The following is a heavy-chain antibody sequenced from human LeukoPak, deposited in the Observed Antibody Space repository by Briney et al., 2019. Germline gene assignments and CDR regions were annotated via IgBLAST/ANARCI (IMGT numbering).Heavy chain of an antibody. CDR1: GFTFSSYG. CDR2: ISGSGGST. CDR3: AKDWLTYYYGSGSYYLGERANFDY. Sequence: GGSLRLSCAASGFTFSSYGMSWVRQAPGKGLEWVSAISGSGGSTYYADSVKGRFTISRDNSKNTLYLQMNSLRAEDTAVYYCAKDWLTYYYGSGSYYLGERANFDYWGQGTLVTVSS. V-gene: IGHV3-23*01. J-gene: IGHJ4*02. D-gene: IGHD3-10*01.